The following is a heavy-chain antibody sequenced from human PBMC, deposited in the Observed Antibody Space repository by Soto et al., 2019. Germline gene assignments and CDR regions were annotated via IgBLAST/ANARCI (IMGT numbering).Heavy chain of an antibody. V-gene: IGHV1-69*13. J-gene: IGHJ6*02. Sequence: SLKVSCKASGGPFSSYAISWVRQAPGQGLEWMGGIIPIFGTANYAQKFQGRVTITADESTSTAYMELSSLRSEDTAVYYCAREPDIVATISAGGMDVWGQGTTVTVSS. CDR2: IIPIFGTA. CDR1: GGPFSSYA. D-gene: IGHD5-12*01. CDR3: AREPDIVATISAGGMDV.